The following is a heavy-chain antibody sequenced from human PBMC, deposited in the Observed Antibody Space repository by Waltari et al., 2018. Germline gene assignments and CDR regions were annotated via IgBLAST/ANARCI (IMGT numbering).Heavy chain of an antibody. J-gene: IGHJ6*02. Sequence: QITLEESGPTLVKPTQTLTLTCSFSGFSISTSGVGVGWIRPPPGKALEWLGIIYWHDERYYNPTLQSRLTTTKGTAKIQVILTMTDMDPVETATYYCARRKTFNGVDVWGRGTTVTVSS. CDR2: IYWHDER. CDR1: GFSISTSGVG. CDR3: ARRKTFNGVDV. V-gene: IGHV2-5*01.